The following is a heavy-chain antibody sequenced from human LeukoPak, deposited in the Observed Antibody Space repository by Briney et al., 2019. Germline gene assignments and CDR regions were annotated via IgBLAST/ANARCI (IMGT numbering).Heavy chain of an antibody. D-gene: IGHD1-26*01. CDR1: GYTFTSYY. J-gene: IGHJ5*02. Sequence: ASAKVSCKASGYTFTSYYMHWVRQAPGQGLEWMGIINPSGGSTSYAQKFQGRVTMTRDMSTSTVYMELSSLRSEDTAVYYCARGGRVGATDNWFDPWGQGTLVTVSS. V-gene: IGHV1-46*01. CDR3: ARGGRVGATDNWFDP. CDR2: INPSGGST.